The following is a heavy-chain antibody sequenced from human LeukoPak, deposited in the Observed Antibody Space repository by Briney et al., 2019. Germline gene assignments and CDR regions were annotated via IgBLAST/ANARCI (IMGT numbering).Heavy chain of an antibody. D-gene: IGHD3-22*01. J-gene: IGHJ4*02. CDR1: GFTFSSYA. CDR3: ASSHYYDSSGYSSPFDY. CDR2: ISGSGGST. Sequence: GGSLRLSCAASGFTFSSYAMSWVRQAPGKGLEWVSAISGSGGSTYYADSVKGRFTISRDNSKNTLYLQMNSLRAEDTAVYYCASSHYYDSSGYSSPFDYWGQGTLVTVSS. V-gene: IGHV3-23*01.